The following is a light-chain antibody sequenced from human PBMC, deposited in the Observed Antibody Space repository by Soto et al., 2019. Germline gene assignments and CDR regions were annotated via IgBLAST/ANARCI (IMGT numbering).Light chain of an antibody. J-gene: IGLJ1*01. CDR2: YDS. V-gene: IGLV3-21*01. CDR1: NIGSKS. Sequence: VLTQPPSVSVAPGKTARITCGGNNIGSKSVHWYQQKPGQAAVLVIYYDSDRPSGIPERFSGSNSGNTATLTISRAEAGDEADYYCQVWESSSDHYVFGTGTKVTVL. CDR3: QVWESSSDHYV.